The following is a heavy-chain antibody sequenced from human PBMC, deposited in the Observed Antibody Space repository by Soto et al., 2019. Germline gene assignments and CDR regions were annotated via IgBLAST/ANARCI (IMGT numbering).Heavy chain of an antibody. CDR2: ISSSSSTI. J-gene: IGHJ3*02. CDR1: GFTFSCYR. V-gene: IGHV3-48*02. CDR3: ARDPAPRYYYDSSGPGAFDI. D-gene: IGHD3-22*01. Sequence: LRLSCAASGFTFSCYRMNWVRQAPGKGLEWVSYISSSSSTIYYADSVKGRFTISRDNAKNSLYLQMNSLRDEDTAVYYCARDPAPRYYYDSSGPGAFDIWGQGTMVTVS.